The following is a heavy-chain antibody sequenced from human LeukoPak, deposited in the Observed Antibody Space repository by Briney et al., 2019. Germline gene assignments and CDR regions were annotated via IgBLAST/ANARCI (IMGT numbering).Heavy chain of an antibody. Sequence: GESLKISCKASGYTFTSYAMHWVRQAPGQRLEWMGWINAGNGNTKYSQKFQGRVTITRDTSASIAYMGLSSLRSEDTAVYYCAREGLGNYGSGSYDYWGQGTLVTVSS. CDR3: AREGLGNYGSGSYDY. V-gene: IGHV1-3*01. CDR1: GYTFTSYA. J-gene: IGHJ4*02. CDR2: INAGNGNT. D-gene: IGHD3-10*01.